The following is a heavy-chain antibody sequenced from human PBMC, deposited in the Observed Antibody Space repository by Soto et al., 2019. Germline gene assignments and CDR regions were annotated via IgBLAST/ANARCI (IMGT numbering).Heavy chain of an antibody. Sequence: SETLSLTCTVSGGSISSSSYYWGWIRQPPGKGLEWIGSIYYSGSTYYNPSLKSRVTISVDTSKNQFSLKLSSVTAAGTAVYYCASRYYDYVWGSYRYRFGAFDIWGQGTMVTVSS. CDR1: GGSISSSSYY. J-gene: IGHJ3*02. CDR2: IYYSGST. V-gene: IGHV4-39*01. CDR3: ASRYYDYVWGSYRYRFGAFDI. D-gene: IGHD3-16*02.